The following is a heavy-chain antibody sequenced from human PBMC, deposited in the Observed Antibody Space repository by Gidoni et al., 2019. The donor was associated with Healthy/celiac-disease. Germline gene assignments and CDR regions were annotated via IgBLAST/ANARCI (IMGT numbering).Heavy chain of an antibody. CDR2: INPSGGST. CDR3: ARDCTLGDYYFDY. V-gene: IGHV1-46*01. CDR1: GYTFTTYY. D-gene: IGHD4-17*01. Sequence: QVQLVQSGAEVKKPGTSVKVSCKTSGYTFTTYYLHWVRQAPGKGLEWMGIINPSGGSTSYAQKFQGRFTMTRDTSTSTVYMELSSLRSEDTAVYYCARDCTLGDYYFDYWGQGTLVTVSS. J-gene: IGHJ4*02.